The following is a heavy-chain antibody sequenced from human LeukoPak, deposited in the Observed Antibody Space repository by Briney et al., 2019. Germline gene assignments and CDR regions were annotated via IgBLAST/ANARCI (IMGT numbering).Heavy chain of an antibody. CDR1: GFTFSSYA. J-gene: IGHJ4*02. Sequence: PGGSLRLSCAASGFTFSSYALHWVRQAPGKGLEWVAVISYDGSNKYADSVKGRFTISRDNSKNTLYLQMNSLRAEDTAVYYCAKDVLRYFDWPRGGDYWGQGTLVTVSS. CDR2: ISYDGSNK. CDR3: AKDVLRYFDWPRGGDY. V-gene: IGHV3-30*04. D-gene: IGHD3-9*01.